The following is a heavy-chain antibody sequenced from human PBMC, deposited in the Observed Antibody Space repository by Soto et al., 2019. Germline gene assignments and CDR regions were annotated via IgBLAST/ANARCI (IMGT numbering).Heavy chain of an antibody. CDR1: GFTFSSFA. CDR3: ATPTSSAYLAY. V-gene: IGHV3-30-3*01. Sequence: QVRLVESGGGVVQPGRSLRLSCAASGFTFSSFALHWVRQAPGKGLDWVALVSYDGNNKFYADSVKGRFTISRDNSKKTLHLQINGLRPEDTAVYYGATPTSSAYLAYWGQGTLVTVSS. J-gene: IGHJ4*02. CDR2: VSYDGNNK. D-gene: IGHD2-2*01.